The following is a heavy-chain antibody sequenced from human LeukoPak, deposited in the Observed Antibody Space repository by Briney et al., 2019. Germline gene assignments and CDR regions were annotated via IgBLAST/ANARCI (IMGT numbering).Heavy chain of an antibody. J-gene: IGHJ4*02. CDR3: ARRTVSLGFGY. Sequence: SETLSLTCTVSGGSISSNSYYWGWIRQPPGKGLEWIGSIYYSGSTYYNPPLKSRVTISVDTSNNQFSLKLSSVTAADTAVYYCARRTVSLGFGYWGQGTLVTVSS. CDR2: IYYSGST. D-gene: IGHD3/OR15-3a*01. CDR1: GGSISSNSYY. V-gene: IGHV4-39*01.